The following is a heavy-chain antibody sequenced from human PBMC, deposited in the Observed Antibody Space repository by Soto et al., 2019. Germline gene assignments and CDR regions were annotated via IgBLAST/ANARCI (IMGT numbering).Heavy chain of an antibody. J-gene: IGHJ4*02. CDR1: GFTFSSYG. CDR3: AKAGLQYDFWSGYYSDKSYFDY. D-gene: IGHD3-3*01. V-gene: IGHV3-30*18. Sequence: GGSLRLSCAASGFTFSSYGMHWVRQAPGKGLEWVAVISYDGSNKYYADSVKGRFTISRDNSKNTLYLQMNSLRAEDTAVYYCAKAGLQYDFWSGYYSDKSYFDYWGQGTLVTVSS. CDR2: ISYDGSNK.